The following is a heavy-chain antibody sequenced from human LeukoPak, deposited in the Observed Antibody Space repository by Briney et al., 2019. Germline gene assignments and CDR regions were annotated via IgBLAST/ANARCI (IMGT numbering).Heavy chain of an antibody. CDR2: IYSGGST. CDR3: ARKSGYSGHGSDY. V-gene: IGHV3-66*01. Sequence: PGGSLRLSCAASGFTVSSNYMSWVRQAPGKGLEWVSVIYSGGSTYYADSVKGRFTISRDNSKNTLYLQMNSLRAEDAAVYYCARKSGYSGHGSDYWGQGTLVTVSS. D-gene: IGHD5-12*01. CDR1: GFTVSSNY. J-gene: IGHJ4*02.